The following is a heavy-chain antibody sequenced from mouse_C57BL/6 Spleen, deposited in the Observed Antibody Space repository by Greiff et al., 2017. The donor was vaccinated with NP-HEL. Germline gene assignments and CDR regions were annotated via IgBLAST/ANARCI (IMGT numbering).Heavy chain of an antibody. V-gene: IGHV1-59*01. CDR1: GYTFTSYW. Sequence: VKLQQPGAELVRPGTSVKLSCKASGYTFTSYWMHWVKQRPGQGLEWIGVIDPSDSYTNYNQKFKGKATLTVDTSSSTAYMQLSSLTSEDSAVYYCARRVYSNYGYFDVWGTGTTVTVSS. D-gene: IGHD2-5*01. CDR3: ARRVYSNYGYFDV. J-gene: IGHJ1*03. CDR2: IDPSDSYT.